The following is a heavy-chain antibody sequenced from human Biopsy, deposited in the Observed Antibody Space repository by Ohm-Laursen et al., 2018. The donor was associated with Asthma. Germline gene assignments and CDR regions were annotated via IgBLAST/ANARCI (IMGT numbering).Heavy chain of an antibody. V-gene: IGHV3-30*01. J-gene: IGHJ3*02. D-gene: IGHD1-1*01. CDR1: GFSFSNFA. CDR2: ISKDASTQ. Sequence: SLRLSCTASGFSFSNFAIHWVRQAPGKGLEWVGVISKDASTQDYADSVKGRFTMARDNSKNTLDLQMNSLREEDTAVYYCVRDGTDDDFDIWGQGTVVSVSS. CDR3: VRDGTDDDFDI.